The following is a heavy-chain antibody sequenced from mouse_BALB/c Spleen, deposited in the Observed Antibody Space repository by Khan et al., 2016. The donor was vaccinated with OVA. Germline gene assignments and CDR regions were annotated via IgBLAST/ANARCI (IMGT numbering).Heavy chain of an antibody. V-gene: IGHV1-84*02. J-gene: IGHJ2*01. CDR2: MYPGSGNT. CDR3: ARGWYYGHSLFDY. CDR1: GYTFTDYY. D-gene: IGHD1-1*01. Sequence: QVQLQQSGPELVKPGASVKISCKASGYTFTDYYINWVKQKPGQGLEWIGWMYPGSGNTKYNEKFKGMATLSVDTSSSTAYMQLSSLTSEDTAVYFCARGWYYGHSLFDYWGQGTTLTVSS.